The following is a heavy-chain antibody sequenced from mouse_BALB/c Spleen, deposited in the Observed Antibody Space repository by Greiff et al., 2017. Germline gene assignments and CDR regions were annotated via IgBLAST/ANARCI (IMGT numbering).Heavy chain of an antibody. CDR1: GFNIKDTY. V-gene: IGHV14-3*02. CDR3: AFITTVRYWYFDV. D-gene: IGHD1-1*01. Sequence: EVQLQQSGAELVKPGASVKLSCTASGFNIKDTYMHWVKQRPEQGLEWIGRIDPANGNTKYDPKFQGKATITADTSSNTAYLQLSSLTSEDTAVYYCAFITTVRYWYFDVWGAGTTVTVSS. CDR2: IDPANGNT. J-gene: IGHJ1*01.